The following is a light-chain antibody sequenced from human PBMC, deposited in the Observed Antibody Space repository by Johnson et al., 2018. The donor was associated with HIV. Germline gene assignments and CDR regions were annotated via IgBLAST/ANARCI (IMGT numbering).Light chain of an antibody. Sequence: QSVLTQPPSVSAAPGQKVTISCSGSSSNIGNNYVSWYQQLPGTAPKLLIYDNNKRPSGIPDRFSGSKSGTSATLGITGLQTGDEADYYCGTWDSSLSAGPHYGFGTGTKVTVL. CDR3: GTWDSSLSAGPHYG. J-gene: IGLJ1*01. CDR1: SSNIGNNY. CDR2: DNN. V-gene: IGLV1-51*01.